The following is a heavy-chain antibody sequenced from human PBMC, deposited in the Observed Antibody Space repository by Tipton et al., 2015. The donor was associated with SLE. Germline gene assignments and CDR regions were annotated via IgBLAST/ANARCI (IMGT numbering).Heavy chain of an antibody. CDR2: VFYSGTT. J-gene: IGHJ6*03. Sequence: GLVKPSGTLSLTCTVSVASINSRSYYWAWIRQPPGKGLEWIGSVFYSGTTYYNPSLKSRVTISLDTSKNQFSLKVNSVTAADTAVYYCARVRFAGAGDYYYYMDVWAKGTPVTVSS. CDR1: VASINSRSYY. D-gene: IGHD3-10*01. V-gene: IGHV4-39*07. CDR3: ARVRFAGAGDYYYYMDV.